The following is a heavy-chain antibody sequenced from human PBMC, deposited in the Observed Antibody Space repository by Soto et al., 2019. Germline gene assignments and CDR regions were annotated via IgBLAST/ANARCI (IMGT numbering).Heavy chain of an antibody. CDR1: GGSISSNY. CDR2: IYYNGRT. Sequence: SETLSLTCPVSGGSISSNYWSWIRQPPGKGLEWIGYIYYNGRTNYNPSLKSRVTISVDTSKNQFSLKLSSVTAADTAVYYCARVGSGWYSYYGMDVWGQGTTVTVSS. D-gene: IGHD6-19*01. J-gene: IGHJ6*02. V-gene: IGHV4-59*01. CDR3: ARVGSGWYSYYGMDV.